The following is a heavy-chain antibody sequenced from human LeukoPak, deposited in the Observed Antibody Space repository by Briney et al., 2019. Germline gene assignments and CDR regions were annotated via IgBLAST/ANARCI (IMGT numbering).Heavy chain of an antibody. CDR1: GGSISGYY. V-gene: IGHV4-34*01. D-gene: IGHD6-13*01. J-gene: IGHJ6*03. Sequence: SETLSLTCTVSGGSISGYYWSWIRQPPGKGLEWIGEINHSGSTNYNPSLKSRVTISVDTSKNQFSLKLTSVTAADTAVYYCARGVAAAGTDYMDVWGKGTTVTVSS. CDR3: ARGVAAAGTDYMDV. CDR2: INHSGST.